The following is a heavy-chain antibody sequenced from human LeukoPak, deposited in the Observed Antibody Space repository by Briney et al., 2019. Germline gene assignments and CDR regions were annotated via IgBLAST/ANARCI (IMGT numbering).Heavy chain of an antibody. CDR3: SVDYYDSSGYYYDIY. CDR2: IKQDGSEK. D-gene: IGHD3-22*01. J-gene: IGHJ4*02. V-gene: IGHV3-7*03. CDR1: GFTFSSYW. Sequence: GGSLRLSCAASGFTFSSYWMSWVRQAPGRGLEWVANIKQDGSEKYYVDSVKGRFTISRDNAKNSLYLQMNSLRAEDTAVYYCSVDYYDSSGYYYDIYWGQGTLVTVSS.